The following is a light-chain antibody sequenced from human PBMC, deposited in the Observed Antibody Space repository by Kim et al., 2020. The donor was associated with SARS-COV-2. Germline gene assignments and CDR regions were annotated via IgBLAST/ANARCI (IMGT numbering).Light chain of an antibody. V-gene: IGKV3-11*01. J-gene: IGKJ4*01. CDR3: QQRNNWPPAVT. CDR1: QSIGIS. CDR2: DAA. Sequence: PGEGTVLSCRASQSIGISLGWYQHQLGQAPRLLIYDAAIRAAGIPDRFSGGGSGTDFTLTINSLEPEDFAVYYCQQRNNWPPAVTFGGGTKVDIK.